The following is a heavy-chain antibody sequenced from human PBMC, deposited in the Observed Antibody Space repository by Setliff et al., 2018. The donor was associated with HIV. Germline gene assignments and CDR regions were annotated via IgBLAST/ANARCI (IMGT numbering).Heavy chain of an antibody. V-gene: IGHV4-61*09. D-gene: IGHD2-15*01. Sequence: PSETLSLTCTVSGASISSDNYYWSWIRQPAGKRLEWIGHIYTSGNTNYNPSLKSRITISVDTSKNQFSLKLSSVTAADTAVYYCARDCSGGTCHSGGGYDTFDFWGQGTMVTVSS. CDR3: ARDCSGGTCHSGGGYDTFDF. J-gene: IGHJ3*01. CDR1: GASISSDNYY. CDR2: IYTSGNT.